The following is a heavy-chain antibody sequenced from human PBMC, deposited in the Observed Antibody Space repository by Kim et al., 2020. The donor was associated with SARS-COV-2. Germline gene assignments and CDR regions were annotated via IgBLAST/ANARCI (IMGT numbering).Heavy chain of an antibody. CDR3: ARVPDSSGYYPDRYFDY. J-gene: IGHJ4*02. D-gene: IGHD3-22*01. CDR2: IYYSGST. CDR1: GGSISSGGYY. V-gene: IGHV4-31*03. Sequence: SETLSLTCTVSGGSISSGGYYWSWIRQHPGKGLEWIGYIYYSGSTYYNPSLKSRVTISVDTSKNQFSLKLSSVTAADTAVYYCARVPDSSGYYPDRYFDYWGQGTLVTGSS.